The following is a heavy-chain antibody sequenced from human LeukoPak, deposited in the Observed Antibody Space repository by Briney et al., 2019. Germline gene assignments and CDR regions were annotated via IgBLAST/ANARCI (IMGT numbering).Heavy chain of an antibody. D-gene: IGHD6-19*01. CDR3: ATSGSSGWWDYYYGMDV. CDR1: GGSISSYY. Sequence: SETLSLTCTVSGGSISSYYWSWIRQPPGKGLEWIGYIYYSGSTNYNPSLESRVTISVDTSKNQFSLKLSSVTAADTAVYYCATSGSSGWWDYYYGMDVWGQGTSVTVSS. CDR2: IYYSGST. V-gene: IGHV4-59*01. J-gene: IGHJ6*02.